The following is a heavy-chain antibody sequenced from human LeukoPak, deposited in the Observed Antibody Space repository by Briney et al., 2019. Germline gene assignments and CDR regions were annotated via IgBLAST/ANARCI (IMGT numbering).Heavy chain of an antibody. CDR2: INHSGST. D-gene: IGHD3-22*01. CDR1: GGSFSGYY. Sequence: PSETLSLTCAVYGGSFSGYYWSWIRQPPGKGLEWIGEINHSGSTNYNPSLKSRGTISVDTSKNEFSLKLSAVTAADTAVDYCARGDRSRITMIVVAKPGYFDYWGQGTLVTVSS. V-gene: IGHV4-34*01. J-gene: IGHJ4*02. CDR3: ARGDRSRITMIVVAKPGYFDY.